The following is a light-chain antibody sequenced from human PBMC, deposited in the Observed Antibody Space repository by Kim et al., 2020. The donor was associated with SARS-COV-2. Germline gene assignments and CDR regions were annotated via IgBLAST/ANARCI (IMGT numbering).Light chain of an antibody. CDR2: NNN. V-gene: IGLV1-40*01. Sequence: QSVLTQPPSVSGSPGQKITISCTGSSTNVGAGYDVHWYRQLPGTAPKLVIYNNNNRPSGVPNRFSGSNSGTSASLVITGLQAEDEADYYCRSFDSRLTGSVFGGGTKLTVL. CDR1: STNVGAGYD. J-gene: IGLJ3*02. CDR3: RSFDSRLTGSV.